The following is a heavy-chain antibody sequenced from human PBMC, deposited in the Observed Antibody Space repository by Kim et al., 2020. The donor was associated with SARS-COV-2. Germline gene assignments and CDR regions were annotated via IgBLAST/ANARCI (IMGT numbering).Heavy chain of an antibody. Sequence: GGSLRLSCSASGFTFSSYAMHWVRQAPGKGLEYVSAISSNGGSTYYADSVKGRFTISRDNSKNTLYLQMSSLRAEDTAVYYCVKHYLRSGYDGYYYYGMDVWGQGTTVTVSS. CDR3: VKHYLRSGYDGYYYYGMDV. CDR1: GFTFSSYA. D-gene: IGHD5-12*01. V-gene: IGHV3-64D*06. J-gene: IGHJ6*02. CDR2: ISSNGGST.